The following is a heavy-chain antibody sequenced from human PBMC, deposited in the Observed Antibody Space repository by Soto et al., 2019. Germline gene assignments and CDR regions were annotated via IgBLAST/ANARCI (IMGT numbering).Heavy chain of an antibody. CDR3: ARGAINYYHEYL. J-gene: IGHJ6*03. V-gene: IGHV3-74*01. CDR1: GFTFSDYW. CDR2: IKRDGSTT. Sequence: EVQLVESGGGLVQPGGSLRLSCAASGFTFSDYWMHWVRQAPGKGLEWVSRIKRDGSTTNYADSVKGRYTITRDIAKNTLYLEMNRVRVQHTAEYYCARGAINYYHEYLWGKGTTVTVSS.